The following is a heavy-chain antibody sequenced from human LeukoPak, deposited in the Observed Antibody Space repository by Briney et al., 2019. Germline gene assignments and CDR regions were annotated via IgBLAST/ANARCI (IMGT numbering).Heavy chain of an antibody. CDR1: GSTWSRYW. Sequence: GGSLTLSCSDSGSTWSRYWMHWVRQAPGKGLMWVSHINSDGYSSGFAGSVKGRFTISRDNAKNTLYLQMTSLRVEDKAVYYCTCTTTYASYYMDVWGKGTTVTVSS. D-gene: IGHD1-1*01. CDR3: TCTTTYASYYMDV. J-gene: IGHJ6*03. CDR2: INSDGYSS. V-gene: IGHV3-74*01.